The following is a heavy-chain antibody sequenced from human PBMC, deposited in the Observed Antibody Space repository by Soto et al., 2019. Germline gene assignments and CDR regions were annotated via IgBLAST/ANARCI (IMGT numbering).Heavy chain of an antibody. J-gene: IGHJ5*02. CDR1: GFSFSNQG. Sequence: QEQLVESGGGVVQPGGSLRLSWAASGFSFSNQGMHGVRRAPGKGLEWVALISHDGQNIYYADSMKGRFPVSRDNSKNILFLQLSSLRLNASDVYYCAKVESGQREVFYTWALGTMVTVSS. D-gene: IGHD3-3*01. CDR3: AKVESGQREVFYT. CDR2: ISHDGQNI. V-gene: IGHV3-30*18.